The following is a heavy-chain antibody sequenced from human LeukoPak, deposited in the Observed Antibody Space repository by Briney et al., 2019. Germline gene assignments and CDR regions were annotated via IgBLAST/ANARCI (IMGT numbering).Heavy chain of an antibody. CDR2: INPNSGGT. Sequence: GASVKVSCKASGYTFTCYYMHWVRQAPGQGLEWMGWINPNSGGTNYAQKFQGRVTMTRDTSISTAYMELSRLRSDDTAVYYCARDGSGSYYMYPGSYWGQGTLVTVSS. CDR3: ARDGSGSYYMYPGSY. CDR1: GYTFTCYY. D-gene: IGHD3-10*01. J-gene: IGHJ4*02. V-gene: IGHV1-2*02.